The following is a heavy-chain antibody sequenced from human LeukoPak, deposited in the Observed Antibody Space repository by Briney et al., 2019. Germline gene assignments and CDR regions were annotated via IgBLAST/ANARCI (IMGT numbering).Heavy chain of an antibody. J-gene: IGHJ4*02. CDR2: IYPGDSDI. CDR1: GYSFTTYW. Sequence: GESLKISCKGSGYSFTTYWIGWVRQMPGKGLEWMGIIYPGDSDIRYSPSFQDQVTISADRSINTAYLQWSSLKASDTAIYYCARHGAVPGTGFFDYWGQGTLVTVSS. D-gene: IGHD6-19*01. CDR3: ARHGAVPGTGFFDY. V-gene: IGHV5-51*01.